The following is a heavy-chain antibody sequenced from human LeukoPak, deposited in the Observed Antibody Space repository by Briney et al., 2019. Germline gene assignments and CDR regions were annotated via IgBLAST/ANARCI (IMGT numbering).Heavy chain of an antibody. CDR3: ARAHYPRYGDYFDY. CDR2: IIPIFGTA. Sequence: ASVKVSCKASGGTFSSYAISWVRQAPGQGLEWMGGIIPIFGTANYAQKFQGRVTITADESTSTAYMELCSLRSEDTAVYYCARAHYPRYGDYFDYWGQGTLVTVSS. V-gene: IGHV1-69*13. D-gene: IGHD4-17*01. CDR1: GGTFSSYA. J-gene: IGHJ4*02.